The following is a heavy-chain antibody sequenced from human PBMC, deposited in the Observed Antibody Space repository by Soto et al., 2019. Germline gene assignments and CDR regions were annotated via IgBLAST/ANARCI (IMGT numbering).Heavy chain of an antibody. Sequence: SETLSLTCAVYGGSFSGYYWSWIRQPPGKGLEWIGEINHSGSTNYNPSLKSRVTISVDTSKNQFSLKLSSVTAADTAVYYCARGNIVLMVYAIQRGNWFDPWGQGTLVTVSS. D-gene: IGHD2-8*01. CDR2: INHSGST. CDR1: GGSFSGYY. V-gene: IGHV4-34*01. J-gene: IGHJ5*02. CDR3: ARGNIVLMVYAIQRGNWFDP.